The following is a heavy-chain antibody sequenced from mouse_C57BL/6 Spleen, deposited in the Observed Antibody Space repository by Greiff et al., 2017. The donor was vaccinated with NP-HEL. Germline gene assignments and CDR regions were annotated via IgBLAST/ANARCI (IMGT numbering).Heavy chain of an antibody. J-gene: IGHJ2*01. CDR1: GFTFSSYA. CDR2: ISDGGSYT. D-gene: IGHD2-2*01. CDR3: ARGGGYDVGYYFDY. Sequence: EVKLVESGGGLVKPGGSLKLSCAASGFTFSSYAMSWVRQTPEKRLEWVATISDGGSYTYYPDNVKGRFTISRDNAKNNLYLQMSHLKSEDTAMYYCARGGGYDVGYYFDYWGQGTTLTVSS. V-gene: IGHV5-4*03.